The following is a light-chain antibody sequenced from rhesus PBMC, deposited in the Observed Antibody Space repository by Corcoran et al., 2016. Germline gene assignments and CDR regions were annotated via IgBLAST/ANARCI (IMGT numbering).Light chain of an antibody. J-gene: IGKJ3*01. CDR3: LQHDTYPFT. CDR2: AAS. Sequence: DIQMTQSPSSLSASVGDTVTITCRASQGISRNLNWFQQKPGTAPKFLIYAASILESGVPSRFSGSGSGTEFTLTISSLQPEDFATYYCLQHDTYPFTFGPGTKLGI. CDR1: QGISRN. V-gene: IGKV1-28*02.